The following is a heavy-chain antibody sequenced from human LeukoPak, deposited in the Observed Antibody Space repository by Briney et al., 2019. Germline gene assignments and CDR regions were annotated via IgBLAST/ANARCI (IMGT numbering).Heavy chain of an antibody. Sequence: ASVKVSCKASGYTFTAYYMHWVRQAPGQGLEWMGWINPNSGGTNYAQKFQGRVTMTRDTSISTAYMELSRLRSDDTAVYYCARDGWSISYMDVWGKGTTVTVSS. J-gene: IGHJ6*03. D-gene: IGHD6-19*01. CDR2: INPNSGGT. CDR3: ARDGWSISYMDV. V-gene: IGHV1-2*02. CDR1: GYTFTAYY.